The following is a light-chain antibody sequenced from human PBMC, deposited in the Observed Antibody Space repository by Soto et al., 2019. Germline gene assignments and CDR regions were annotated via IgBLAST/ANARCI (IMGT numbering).Light chain of an antibody. J-gene: IGKJ1*01. CDR3: QQYNNWPWT. V-gene: IGKV3-15*01. Sequence: EIVMTQSPATLSVSPGERATLSCRASQSVSSNLAWYQQKPGQAPRLLIYGASTRATGIPARLSGSGSGTDYTRSISSLQYEDFAIYYCQQYNNWPWTFGQGTKVEIK. CDR1: QSVSSN. CDR2: GAS.